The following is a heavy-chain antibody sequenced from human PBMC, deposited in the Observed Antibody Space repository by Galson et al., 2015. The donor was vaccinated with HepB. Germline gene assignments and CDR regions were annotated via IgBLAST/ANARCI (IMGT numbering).Heavy chain of an antibody. Sequence: SVKVSCKASGYTFTSYYMHWVRQAPGRGLEWMGIINPSGGSTSYAQKLQGRVTMTRDTSTSTVYMELGSLVSEDTAVYYCARDGDWGSGFDPWGQGTLVTVSS. CDR1: GYTFTSYY. V-gene: IGHV1-46*04. CDR2: INPSGGST. D-gene: IGHD7-27*01. J-gene: IGHJ5*02. CDR3: ARDGDWGSGFDP.